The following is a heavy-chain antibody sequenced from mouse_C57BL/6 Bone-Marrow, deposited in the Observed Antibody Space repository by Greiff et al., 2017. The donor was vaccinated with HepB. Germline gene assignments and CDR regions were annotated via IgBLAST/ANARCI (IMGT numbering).Heavy chain of an antibody. D-gene: IGHD3-3*01. V-gene: IGHV5-4*01. CDR1: GFTFSSYA. Sequence: EVQGVESGGGLVKPGGSLKLSCAASGFTFSSYAMSWVRQTPEKRLEWVATISDGGSYTYYPDNVKGRFTISRDNAKNNLYLQMSHLKSEDTAMYYCARDRGPLAMDYWGQGTSVTVSS. CDR2: ISDGGSYT. J-gene: IGHJ4*01. CDR3: ARDRGPLAMDY.